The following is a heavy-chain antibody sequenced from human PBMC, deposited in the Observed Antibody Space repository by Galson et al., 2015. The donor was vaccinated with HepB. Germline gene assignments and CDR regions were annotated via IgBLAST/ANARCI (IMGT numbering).Heavy chain of an antibody. Sequence: SLRLSCAASGFTFSSYAMHWVRQAPGKGLEWVAVISYDGSNKYYADSVKGRFTISRDNSKNTLYLQMNSLRAEDTAVYYCARDYYRSLLAIPAAPSPWGQGTLVTVSS. CDR2: ISYDGSNK. CDR1: GFTFSSYA. V-gene: IGHV3-30*04. D-gene: IGHD2-2*01. CDR3: ARDYYRSLLAIPAAPSP. J-gene: IGHJ5*02.